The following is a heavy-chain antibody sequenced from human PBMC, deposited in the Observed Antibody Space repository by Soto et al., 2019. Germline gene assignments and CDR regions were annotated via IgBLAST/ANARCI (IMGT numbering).Heavy chain of an antibody. Sequence: SETLSLTCTVSGGSISSSSYYWGWIRQPPGKGLEWIGSIYYSGSTYYNPSLKSRVTISVDTSKNQFSLKLSSVTAADTAVYYCARLHYYGSVDYWGQGTLVTVSS. CDR1: GGSISSSSYY. J-gene: IGHJ4*02. D-gene: IGHD3-10*01. CDR2: IYYSGST. V-gene: IGHV4-39*01. CDR3: ARLHYYGSVDY.